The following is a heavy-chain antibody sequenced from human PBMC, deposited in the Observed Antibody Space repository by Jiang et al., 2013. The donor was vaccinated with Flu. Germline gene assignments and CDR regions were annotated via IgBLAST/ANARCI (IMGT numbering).Heavy chain of an antibody. J-gene: IGHJ4*02. Sequence: SGSGLVKPSETLSLTCTVSGGSIRSYYWSWIRQPPGKGLEWIGNIYYRGSTSYNPSLKSRVTISVDTSKNQFSLKLTSVTTADTAVYYCASGGGSLECSDACSFDYWGQGNPGHRLL. D-gene: IGHD3-3*01. CDR2: IYYRGST. CDR1: GGSIRSYY. V-gene: IGHV4-59*01. CDR3: ASGGGSLECSDACSFDY.